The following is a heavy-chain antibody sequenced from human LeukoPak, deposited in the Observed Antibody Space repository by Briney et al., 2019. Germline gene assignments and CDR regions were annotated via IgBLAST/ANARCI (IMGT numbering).Heavy chain of an antibody. CDR1: GGTFSSYG. V-gene: IGHV1-69*05. Sequence: GASVKVSCKASGGTFSSYGVSWVRQAPGQGLEWMGRIIPIVGTTNYAQKFQGRVTITTDESQRTVYMELRSMRSEDTAVYYCAKDSDGIGAIKKWDLDLWGRGTLVTVSS. CDR3: AKDSDGIGAIKKWDLDL. J-gene: IGHJ2*01. CDR2: IIPIVGTT. D-gene: IGHD3-3*01.